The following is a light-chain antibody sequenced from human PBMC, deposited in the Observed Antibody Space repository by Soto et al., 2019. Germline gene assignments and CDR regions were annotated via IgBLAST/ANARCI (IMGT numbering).Light chain of an antibody. J-gene: IGKJ5*01. CDR3: QQYGSSLST. V-gene: IGKV3-20*01. CDR2: GAS. CDR1: QSVSSSY. Sequence: EIVLTQSPGTLSLSPGERATLSCRASQSVSSSYLAWYQQKPGQAPRLLIYGASSRATGIPDRFSGSGSGTDFTLTISRLEPEDFAGYYCQQYGSSLSTFGQGTRLEIK.